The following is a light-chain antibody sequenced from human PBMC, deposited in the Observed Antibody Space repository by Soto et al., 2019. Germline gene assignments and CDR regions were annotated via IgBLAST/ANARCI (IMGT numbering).Light chain of an antibody. CDR1: SADVGGYIY. V-gene: IGLV2-14*01. J-gene: IGLJ1*01. CDR3: SSYTSSNTLV. CDR2: EVS. Sequence: QSALTQPASVSGSPGQSITISCSGTSADVGGYIYVSWYLQYPGKAPKLMIYEVSNRPSGVSNWFSGSKSGNTASLTISGLRAEDEADYYCSSYTSSNTLVFGSGTKVTVL.